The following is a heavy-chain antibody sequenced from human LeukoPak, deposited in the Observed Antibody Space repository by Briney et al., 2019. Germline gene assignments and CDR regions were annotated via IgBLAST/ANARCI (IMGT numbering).Heavy chain of an antibody. CDR2: XYYSGST. CDR1: GSXXXXY. J-gene: IGHJ4*02. D-gene: IGHD5-24*01. Sequence: GSXXXXYWXWXXXXXXXGLXXVGXXYYSGSTNYNPSLKSRVTISVDTSKNQFSLKLSSVTAADTAVYYCARGWAATRTQYYFDYWGQGTLVTVSS. V-gene: IGHV4-59*01. CDR3: ARGWAATRTQYYFDY.